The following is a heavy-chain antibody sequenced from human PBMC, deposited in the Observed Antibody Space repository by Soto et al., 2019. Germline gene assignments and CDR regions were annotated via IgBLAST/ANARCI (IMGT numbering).Heavy chain of an antibody. J-gene: IGHJ4*02. CDR3: AEDRSNSPDFFDF. Sequence: SETLSLTCTVSGGSISSDDHYWTLIRQPPGKGLEWIGYIYHTGSTNYNPSLKSRVTISVDTSKNQLSLKVNSVTAADTAVYYCAEDRSNSPDFFDFWGQGTLVTVSS. CDR2: IYHTGST. CDR1: GGSISSDDHY. D-gene: IGHD6-6*01. V-gene: IGHV4-30-4*01.